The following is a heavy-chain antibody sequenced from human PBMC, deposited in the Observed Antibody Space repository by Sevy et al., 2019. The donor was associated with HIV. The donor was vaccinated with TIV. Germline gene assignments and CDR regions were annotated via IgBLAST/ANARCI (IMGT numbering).Heavy chain of an antibody. CDR2: ISYDGSNK. CDR1: GFTFSSYA. CDR3: AREGGEIAARPDQLPFDY. V-gene: IGHV3-30-3*01. D-gene: IGHD6-6*01. Sequence: GGSLRLSCAASGFTFSSYAMHWVRQAPGNGLEWVAVISYDGSNKYYADSVKGRFTISRDNSKNTLYLQMNSLRAEDTAVYYCAREGGEIAARPDQLPFDYSGQGTLVTVSS. J-gene: IGHJ4*02.